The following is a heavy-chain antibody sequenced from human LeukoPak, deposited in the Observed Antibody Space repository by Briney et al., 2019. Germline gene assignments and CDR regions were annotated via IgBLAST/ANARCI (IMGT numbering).Heavy chain of an antibody. J-gene: IGHJ6*03. Sequence: ASVKVSCKASGYTFTGYYMHWVRQAPGQGLEWMGWINPNSGGTNYAQKFQGRVTMTRDTSISTAYMELSRLRSDDTAVYYCAGANPRYYYYYMDVWGKGTTVTVSS. CDR1: GYTFTGYY. CDR3: AGANPRYYYYYMDV. V-gene: IGHV1-2*02. CDR2: INPNSGGT.